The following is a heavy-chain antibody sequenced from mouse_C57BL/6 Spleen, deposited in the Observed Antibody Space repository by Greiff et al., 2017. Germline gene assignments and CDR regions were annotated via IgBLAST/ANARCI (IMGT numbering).Heavy chain of an antibody. CDR1: GYTFTDYE. CDR3: TRLDYYGSSYVARDY. J-gene: IGHJ4*01. D-gene: IGHD1-1*01. Sequence: VQLQQSGAELVRPGASVTLSCKASGYTFTDYEMHWVKQTPVHGLEWIGAIDPETGGTAYNQKFKGKAILTADKSSSTAYMELRSLTSEDSAVYYGTRLDYYGSSYVARDYWGQGTSVTVST. V-gene: IGHV1-15*01. CDR2: IDPETGGT.